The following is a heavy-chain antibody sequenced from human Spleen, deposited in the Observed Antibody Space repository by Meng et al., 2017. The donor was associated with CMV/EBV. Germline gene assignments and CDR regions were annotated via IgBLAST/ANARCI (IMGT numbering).Heavy chain of an antibody. D-gene: IGHD3-10*01. Sequence: ASVKVSCKASGYTFTNYGISWVRQAPGQGLEWMGWVTAYSGNTNYAQKFQGRVTMTTDTSTSTVYMELRSLRSDDRAIYYCARGPKLARDSATLDSYYYGLDVWGQGTTVTVSS. CDR1: GYTFTNYG. CDR2: VTAYSGNT. J-gene: IGHJ6*02. CDR3: ARGPKLARDSATLDSYYYGLDV. V-gene: IGHV1-18*01.